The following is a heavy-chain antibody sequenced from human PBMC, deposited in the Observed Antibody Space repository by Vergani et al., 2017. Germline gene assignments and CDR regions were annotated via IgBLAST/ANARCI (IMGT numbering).Heavy chain of an antibody. CDR1: GGSFSGYY. CDR2: INHSGST. Sequence: QVQLQQWGAGLLKPSETLSLTCAVYGGSFSGYYWSWIRQPPGKGLEWIGEINHSGSTNYNPPIKSRVTISVDTSKNQFSLKLSSVTAADTAVYYGARGCPYYYGSGSYRCPNYYWGQGTLVTVSS. V-gene: IGHV4-34*01. CDR3: ARGCPYYYGSGSYRCPNYY. J-gene: IGHJ4*02. D-gene: IGHD3-10*01.